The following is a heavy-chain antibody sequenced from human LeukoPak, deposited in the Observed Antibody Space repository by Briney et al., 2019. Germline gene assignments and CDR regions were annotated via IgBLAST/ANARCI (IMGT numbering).Heavy chain of an antibody. Sequence: SETLSLTCTVSGYSISSGYYWGWIRQPPGKGLEWIGSIYHSGSTYYNPSLKSRVIISVDTSKNQFSLKLSSVTAADTAVYYCARVAAGANYYYYYYMDVWGKGTTVTVSS. CDR1: GYSISSGYY. D-gene: IGHD6-13*01. V-gene: IGHV4-38-2*02. J-gene: IGHJ6*03. CDR3: ARVAAGANYYYYYYMDV. CDR2: IYHSGST.